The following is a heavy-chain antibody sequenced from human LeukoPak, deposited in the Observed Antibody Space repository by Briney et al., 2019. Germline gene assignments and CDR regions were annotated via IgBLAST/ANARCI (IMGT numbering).Heavy chain of an antibody. Sequence: GAALQISCEGSGSSFTSYWIGWGRPLPGKGLGWMGIIYPGDSDTRYSPSFQGQVTISADKSISTAYLQWSSLKASDTAMYYCARHSPAETGYSRHYYYGMDVWGQGTTVTVSS. J-gene: IGHJ6*02. CDR1: GSSFTSYW. V-gene: IGHV5-51*01. CDR3: ARHSPAETGYSRHYYYGMDV. D-gene: IGHD3-9*01. CDR2: IYPGDSDT.